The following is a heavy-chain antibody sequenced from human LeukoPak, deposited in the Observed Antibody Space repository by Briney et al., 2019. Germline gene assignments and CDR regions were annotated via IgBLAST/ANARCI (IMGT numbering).Heavy chain of an antibody. CDR3: AREGIAGPSGYDALDI. CDR2: IGPGDRTL. Sequence: GGSLRLSCTPSGFSVGTYEMNWVRQAPGKGLEWLSNIGPGDRTLYNADTVQGRFTISRDNAKNSVYLQMSSLRDDDTGVYYCAREGIAGPSGYDALDIWGQGTVVTVSS. J-gene: IGHJ3*02. V-gene: IGHV3-48*03. CDR1: GFSVGTYE. D-gene: IGHD5-12*01.